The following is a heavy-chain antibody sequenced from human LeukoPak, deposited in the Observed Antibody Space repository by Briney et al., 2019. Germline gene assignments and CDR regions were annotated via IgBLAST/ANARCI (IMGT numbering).Heavy chain of an antibody. D-gene: IGHD2-2*01. Sequence: ESLKISCKGSGYSFTSYWIGWVRQMPGKGLEWMGIIYPGDFDTRYSPSFQGQVTISADKSISTAYLQWSSLKASDTAMYYCARLTRDCSSTGCYGVYWGREPLVTFPS. CDR1: GYSFTSYW. J-gene: IGHJ4*02. CDR3: ARLTRDCSSTGCYGVY. CDR2: IYPGDFDT. V-gene: IGHV5-51*01.